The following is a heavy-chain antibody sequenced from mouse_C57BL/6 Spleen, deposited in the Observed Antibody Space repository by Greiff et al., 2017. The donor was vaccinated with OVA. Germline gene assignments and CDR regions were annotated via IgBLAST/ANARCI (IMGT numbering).Heavy chain of an antibody. V-gene: IGHV1-26*01. CDR2: INPNNGGT. CDR1: GYTFTDYY. Sequence: EVQLQQSGPELVKPGASVKISCKASGYTFTDYYMNWVKQSHGKSLEWIGDINPNNGGTSYNQKFKGKATLTVDKSSSTAYMELRSLTSEDSAVYYCARGGYSLFYWGQGTLVTVSA. D-gene: IGHD2-3*01. CDR3: ARGGYSLFY. J-gene: IGHJ3*01.